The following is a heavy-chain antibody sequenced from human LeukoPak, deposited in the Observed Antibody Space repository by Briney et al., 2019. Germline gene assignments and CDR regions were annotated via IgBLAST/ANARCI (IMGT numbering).Heavy chain of an antibody. V-gene: IGHV1-18*01. CDR2: ISAYNGNT. D-gene: IGHD1-26*01. J-gene: IGHJ6*03. CDR3: ARDVVGGNYYYYYYMDV. Sequence: GASVKVSCKASGYTFTSYGISWVRQAPGQGLEWMGWISAYNGNTNYAQKLQGRVTMTTDASTSTAYMELRSLRSDDTAVYYCARDVVGGNYYYYYYMDVWGKGTTVTISS. CDR1: GYTFTSYG.